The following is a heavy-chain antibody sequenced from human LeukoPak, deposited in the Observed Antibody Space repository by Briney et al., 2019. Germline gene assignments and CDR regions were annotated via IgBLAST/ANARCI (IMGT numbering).Heavy chain of an antibody. J-gene: IGHJ5*02. V-gene: IGHV3-11*01. CDR3: AKGNSGSYSQDWFDP. Sequence: GGSLRLSCAASGFTFSDYYMSWIRQAPGKGLEWVSYISNSGSTKYYADSVKGRFTISRDNAKNSLYLQMNSLRAEDMALYYCAKGNSGSYSQDWFDPWGQGTLVTVSS. CDR2: ISNSGSTK. CDR1: GFTFSDYY. D-gene: IGHD1-26*01.